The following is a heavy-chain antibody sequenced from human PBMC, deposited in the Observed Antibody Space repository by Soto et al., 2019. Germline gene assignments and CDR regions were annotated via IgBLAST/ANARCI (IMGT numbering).Heavy chain of an antibody. CDR3: ARRSSSWYFDY. Sequence: EVQLLESGGGLVQPGGSLRLSCAASGFTFSSYAMNWFRQAPGKGLEWVSVISGSDGSTYYADSVKGRFNSSKDNSKNSVNLRMNRLRAEGTAVYDCARRSSSWYFDYWGQGTLVTVSS. V-gene: IGHV3-23*01. J-gene: IGHJ4*02. D-gene: IGHD6-13*01. CDR1: GFTFSSYA. CDR2: ISGSDGST.